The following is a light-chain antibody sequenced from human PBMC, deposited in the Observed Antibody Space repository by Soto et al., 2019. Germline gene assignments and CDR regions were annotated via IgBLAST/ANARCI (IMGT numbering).Light chain of an antibody. CDR2: GAS. CDR3: QQYSTSLT. Sequence: EILMTQSPATLSVSPGERVILSCRASQSVGSTLAWYQQKPGQPPRLLIRGASTRATGVPARFSGSGSGTEFTLTISSLQSEDFAVYYCQQYSTSLTFGGGTTLEIK. J-gene: IGKJ4*02. V-gene: IGKV3-15*01. CDR1: QSVGST.